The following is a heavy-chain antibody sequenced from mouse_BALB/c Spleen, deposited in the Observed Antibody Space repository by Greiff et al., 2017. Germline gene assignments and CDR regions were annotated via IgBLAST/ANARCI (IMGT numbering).Heavy chain of an antibody. CDR2: ISDGGSYT. V-gene: IGHV5-4*02. D-gene: IGHD1-1*01. CDR1: GFTFSDYY. Sequence: DVKLVESGGGLVKPGGSLKISCAASGFTFSDYYMYWVRQTPEKRLEWVATISDGGSYTYYPDSVKGRFTISRDNAKNNLYLQMSSLKSEDTAMYYCARGYYGSSYAMDYWGQGTSVTVSS. J-gene: IGHJ4*01. CDR3: ARGYYGSSYAMDY.